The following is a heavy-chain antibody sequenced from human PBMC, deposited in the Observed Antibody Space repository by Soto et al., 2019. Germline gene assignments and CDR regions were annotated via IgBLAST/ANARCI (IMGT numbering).Heavy chain of an antibody. D-gene: IGHD4-4*01. Sequence: QVQLVQSGAEVKKPGSSVKVSCKASGGTFSSYAISWVRQAPGQGLEWMGGIIPIFGTTNYAQKFQGRVTITADESTSTAYMELSSLRSADTAVYYCARDYSNYGPNFHGMDVWGQGTTVTVSS. V-gene: IGHV1-69*12. CDR2: IIPIFGTT. CDR1: GGTFSSYA. J-gene: IGHJ6*02. CDR3: ARDYSNYGPNFHGMDV.